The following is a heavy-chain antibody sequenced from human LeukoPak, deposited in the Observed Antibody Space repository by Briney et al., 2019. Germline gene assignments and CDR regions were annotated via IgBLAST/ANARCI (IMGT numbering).Heavy chain of an antibody. CDR2: IYYSGST. CDR1: GGSISSSSYY. CDR3: ARENHGVSHI. J-gene: IGHJ4*02. V-gene: IGHV4-39*07. Sequence: SETLSLTCTVSGGSISSSSYYWGWIRQPPGKGLEWIGSIYYSGSTNYNPSLKSRVTISVDTSKNQFSLKLSSVTAADTAVYYCARENHGVSHIWGQGTLVTVSS. D-gene: IGHD4-17*01.